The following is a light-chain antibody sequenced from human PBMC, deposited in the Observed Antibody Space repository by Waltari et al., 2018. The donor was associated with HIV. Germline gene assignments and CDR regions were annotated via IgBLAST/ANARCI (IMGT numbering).Light chain of an antibody. V-gene: IGLV5-45*02. CDR3: TICHSSAVV. CDR2: YKSDSDK. Sequence: QAVLTQPSPLSASPGASARLPCSLRSDINVKYSRIYWYQQKPGSPPQFLLMYKSDSDKQWGSGVPRRFSGSKDSSANAGILLSSGLQSEDEADYYCTICHSSAVVFGGGTKLTVL. J-gene: IGLJ2*01. CDR1: SDINVKYSR.